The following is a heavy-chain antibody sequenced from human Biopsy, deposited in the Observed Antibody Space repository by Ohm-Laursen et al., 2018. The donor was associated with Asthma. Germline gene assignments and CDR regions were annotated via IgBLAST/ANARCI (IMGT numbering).Heavy chain of an antibody. CDR1: YGSITSGGYY. Sequence: SQTLSLTCTVSYGSITSGGYYWTWIRQHPGKGLGWIGFIYYSGSTYYNPPLKSRVSISIDTSKNQFSLKLSSVTAADTAVYYCARAQDYYDSRGYYRSFDYWGQGTLVTVSS. J-gene: IGHJ4*02. V-gene: IGHV4-31*03. CDR2: IYYSGST. CDR3: ARAQDYYDSRGYYRSFDY. D-gene: IGHD3-22*01.